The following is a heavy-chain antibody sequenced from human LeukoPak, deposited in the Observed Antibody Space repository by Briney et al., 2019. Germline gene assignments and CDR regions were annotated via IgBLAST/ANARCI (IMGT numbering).Heavy chain of an antibody. Sequence: GGSLRLSCAASGFTFSSYAMSWVRQAPGKGLEWVSAISGSGGSTYYADSVKGRFTISRDNSKNTLYLQMNSLRAEDTAVYYCAKDDLGDITMITAYWGQGTLVTVSS. V-gene: IGHV3-23*01. CDR3: AKDDLGDITMITAY. J-gene: IGHJ4*02. CDR1: GFTFSSYA. CDR2: ISGSGGST. D-gene: IGHD3-22*01.